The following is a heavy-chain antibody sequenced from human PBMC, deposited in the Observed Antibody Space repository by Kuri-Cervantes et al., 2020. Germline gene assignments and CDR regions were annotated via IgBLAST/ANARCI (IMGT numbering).Heavy chain of an antibody. CDR2: ISAYNGNT. Sequence: ASVKVSCKASGYTFTSYGISWVRQAPGQGLEWMGWISAYNGNTNYAQKLQGRVTMTTDTSTSTAYMELRSLRSDDTAVYYCARGSPGRWLQLEFDYWGQGILVTVSS. CDR1: GYTFTSYG. D-gene: IGHD5-24*01. V-gene: IGHV1-18*01. J-gene: IGHJ4*02. CDR3: ARGSPGRWLQLEFDY.